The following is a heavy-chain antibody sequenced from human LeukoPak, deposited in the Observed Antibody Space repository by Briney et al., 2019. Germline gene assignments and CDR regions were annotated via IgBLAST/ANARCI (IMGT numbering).Heavy chain of an antibody. D-gene: IGHD3-10*01. Sequence: PGRSLRLSCAASGFTFSSYAMHWVRQAPGKGLEWVAVMSYDGSNKYYADSVKGRFTISRDNSKNTLYLQMNSLRAEDTSVYYCARDPAFGAFDIWGRGTLVTVSS. CDR3: ARDPAFGAFDI. CDR2: MSYDGSNK. V-gene: IGHV3-30-3*01. J-gene: IGHJ3*02. CDR1: GFTFSSYA.